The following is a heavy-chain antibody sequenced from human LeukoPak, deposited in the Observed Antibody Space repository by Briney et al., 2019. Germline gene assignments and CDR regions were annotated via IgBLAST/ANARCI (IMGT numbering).Heavy chain of an antibody. CDR1: GFTFSNYW. CDR2: TSSDGSST. V-gene: IGHV3-74*01. D-gene: IGHD3-9*01. Sequence: PGGSLRLSCVASGFTFSNYWIQWVRQVPGKGLVWVPRTSSDGSSTSFADAVKGRFSISRDNAKNTLYLQMNSLRVEDTAVYYCATILTGYPNWGQGTLVTVSS. J-gene: IGHJ4*02. CDR3: ATILTGYPN.